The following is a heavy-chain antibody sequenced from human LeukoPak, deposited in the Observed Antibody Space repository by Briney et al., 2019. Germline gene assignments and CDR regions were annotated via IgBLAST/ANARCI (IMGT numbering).Heavy chain of an antibody. CDR3: ARDRGYTYGHPFDY. Sequence: GGSLRLSCAASGFTFSSYSMNWVRQAPGKGLEWVALTWHDGSNKYYGDSVTGRFTISRENSKNTLYLQMNSLRAEDTAVYYCARDRGYTYGHPFDYWGQGTLVTVSS. D-gene: IGHD5-18*01. CDR2: TWHDGSNK. V-gene: IGHV3-33*08. CDR1: GFTFSSYS. J-gene: IGHJ4*02.